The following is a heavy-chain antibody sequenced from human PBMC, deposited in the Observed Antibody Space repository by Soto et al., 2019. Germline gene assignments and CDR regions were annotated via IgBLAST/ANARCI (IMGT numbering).Heavy chain of an antibody. Sequence: GESVKISCKGSRYSFTNYCISWVRQMPGKGLEWMGRIDPSDSYTNYSPSFQGHVTISADKSINTAYLQWSSLKASDTAMYYCARHPTVAMAGWLDYGIGVWRQVST. J-gene: IGHJ6*02. CDR1: RYSFTNYC. CDR2: IDPSDSYT. V-gene: IGHV5-10-1*01. D-gene: IGHD6-19*01. CDR3: ARHPTVAMAGWLDYGIGV.